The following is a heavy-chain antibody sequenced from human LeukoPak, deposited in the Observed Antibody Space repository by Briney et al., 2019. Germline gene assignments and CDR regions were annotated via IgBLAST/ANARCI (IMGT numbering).Heavy chain of an antibody. J-gene: IGHJ3*02. CDR3: ARGVLSSSWTDLRAGFDI. CDR1: GGSISSYY. Sequence: SETLFLTCTVSGGSISSYYWSWIRQPAGKGLEWIGRIYTSGSTNYNPSLKSRVTMSVDTSKNQFFLKLSSVTAADTAVYYCARGVLSSSWTDLRAGFDIWGQGTMVTVSS. CDR2: IYTSGST. V-gene: IGHV4-4*07. D-gene: IGHD6-13*01.